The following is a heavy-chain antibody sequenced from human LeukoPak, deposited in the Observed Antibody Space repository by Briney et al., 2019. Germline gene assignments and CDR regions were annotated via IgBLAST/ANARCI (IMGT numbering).Heavy chain of an antibody. J-gene: IGHJ4*02. D-gene: IGHD3-10*01. CDR2: ISWDGGST. Sequence: PGGSLRLSCAASGFTFDDYTMHWVRQAPGKGLEWVSLISWDGGSTSYADSVKGRLTISRDNSKNSLYLQMNSLRTEDTALYYCAKGGSFNFDYWGQGTLVTVSS. V-gene: IGHV3-43*01. CDR3: AKGGSFNFDY. CDR1: GFTFDDYT.